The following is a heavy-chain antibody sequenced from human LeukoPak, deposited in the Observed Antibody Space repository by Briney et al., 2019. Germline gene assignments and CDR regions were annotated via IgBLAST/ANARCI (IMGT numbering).Heavy chain of an antibody. V-gene: IGHV3-23*01. D-gene: IGHD3-3*01. J-gene: IGHJ4*02. CDR1: GFIVNTYA. CDR2: ISGSGGST. Sequence: GGSLRLSCAASGFIVNTYAMNWVRQAPGKGLEWVSAISGSGGSTYYADSVKGRFTISRDNSKNSLYLQMNSLRAEDTAVYYCARGRFLEWLLRGRLFDYWGQGTLVTVSS. CDR3: ARGRFLEWLLRGRLFDY.